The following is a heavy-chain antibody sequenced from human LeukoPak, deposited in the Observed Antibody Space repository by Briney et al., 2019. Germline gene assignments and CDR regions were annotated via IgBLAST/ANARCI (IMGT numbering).Heavy chain of an antibody. Sequence: SETPSLTCTVSGGSISSYHWSWIRQPPGKGLEWIGYIYSSGSTSYNPSLKSRVAISVDTSKNQFSLKLSSVTAADTAVYYCARRISGGSSDYWGQGTLVSVSS. CDR3: ARRISGGSSDY. J-gene: IGHJ4*02. CDR2: IYSSGST. V-gene: IGHV4-59*08. D-gene: IGHD2-15*01. CDR1: GGSISSYH.